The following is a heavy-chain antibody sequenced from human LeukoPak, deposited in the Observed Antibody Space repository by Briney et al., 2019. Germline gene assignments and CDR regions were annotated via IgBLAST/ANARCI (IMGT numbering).Heavy chain of an antibody. J-gene: IGHJ3*02. CDR2: IVHSGNT. CDR3: ARFGSSTWYKGAFDI. V-gene: IGHV4-34*12. D-gene: IGHD1-1*01. CDR1: GGSFGGYY. Sequence: KPSETLSLTCAVYGGSFGGYYWSRIRQPPGKGLEWIGEIVHSGNTKYNPSLKSRVTISVDTSKNQFSLNLTSVTAADTAVYYCARFGSSTWYKGAFDIWGQGTMVTVAS.